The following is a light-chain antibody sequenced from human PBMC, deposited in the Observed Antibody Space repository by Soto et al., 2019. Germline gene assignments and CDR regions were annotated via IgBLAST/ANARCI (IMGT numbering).Light chain of an antibody. Sequence: DIQMTQSPSSLSASVGDRVTITCQARQDISNYVNWYQQKPGKAPKLLIYDASNFETGVTSRFSGSVSGTDFTFTISSVQPEELATYYCQQFDNLPYTFGQGTKLEIK. CDR2: DAS. V-gene: IGKV1-33*01. CDR1: QDISNY. CDR3: QQFDNLPYT. J-gene: IGKJ2*01.